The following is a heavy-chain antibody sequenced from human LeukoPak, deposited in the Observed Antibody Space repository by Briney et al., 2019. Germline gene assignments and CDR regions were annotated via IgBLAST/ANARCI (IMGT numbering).Heavy chain of an antibody. D-gene: IGHD1-20*01. V-gene: IGHV4-61*08. Sequence: PSETLSPTCTVSGGSISSGDYYRSWIRQPPGKGLEWIGYIYYSGSTNYNPSLKSRVTISVDTSKNQFSLKLSSVTAADTAVYYCVRRGSGITAVADYWGQGTLVTVSS. CDR2: IYYSGST. CDR1: GGSISSGDYY. CDR3: VRRGSGITAVADY. J-gene: IGHJ4*02.